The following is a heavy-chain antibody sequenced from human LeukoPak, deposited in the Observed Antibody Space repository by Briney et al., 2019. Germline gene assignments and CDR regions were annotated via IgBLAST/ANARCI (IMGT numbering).Heavy chain of an antibody. V-gene: IGHV3-11*01. J-gene: IGHJ4*02. D-gene: IGHD2-2*01. CDR2: ISSSGSTI. Sequence: GGSLRLSCAASGFTFSDYYMSWIRQAPGKGLEWVSYISSSGSTIYYADSVKGRFTISRDSAKSSLYLQMNSLRAEDTAVYYCARDVGTAAIDYWGQGTLVTVSS. CDR3: ARDVGTAAIDY. CDR1: GFTFSDYY.